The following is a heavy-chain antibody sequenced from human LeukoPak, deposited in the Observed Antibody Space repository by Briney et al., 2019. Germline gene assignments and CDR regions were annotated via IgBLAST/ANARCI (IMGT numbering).Heavy chain of an antibody. J-gene: IGHJ3*02. Sequence: PGGSLRLSCAASGFTLSSYSMNWVRQAPGKGLEWVSYISSSSSTIYYADSVKGRFTISRDNAKNSLYLQMNSLRAEDTAVYYCARATSSWNYGHDAFDIWGQGTMVTVSS. V-gene: IGHV3-48*01. D-gene: IGHD1-7*01. CDR2: ISSSSSTI. CDR3: ARATSSWNYGHDAFDI. CDR1: GFTLSSYS.